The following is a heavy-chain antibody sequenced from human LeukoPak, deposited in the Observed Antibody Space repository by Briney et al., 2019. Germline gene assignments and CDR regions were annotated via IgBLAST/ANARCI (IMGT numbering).Heavy chain of an antibody. CDR2: IYYSGST. CDR3: ARDIGYGDYREDYFDY. J-gene: IGHJ4*02. D-gene: IGHD4-17*01. Sequence: PSETLSLTCTVSGGSISSYYWSWIRQPPGKGLEWIGYIYYSGSTNYNPSLKSRVTISVDTSKNQFSLKLSSVTAADTAVYHCARDIGYGDYREDYFDYWGQGTLVTVSS. V-gene: IGHV4-59*01. CDR1: GGSISSYY.